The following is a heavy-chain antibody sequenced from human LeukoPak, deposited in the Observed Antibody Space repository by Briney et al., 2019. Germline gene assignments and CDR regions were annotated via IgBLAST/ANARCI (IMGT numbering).Heavy chain of an antibody. D-gene: IGHD2-2*01. CDR3: ARDPGCSSTSCYWEDAFDI. CDR2: ISSSSSYI. Sequence: RAGGSLRLSCAASGFTFSSYSMKWVRQAPGKGLEWVSSISSSSSYIYYADSVKGRFTISRDNAKNSLYLQMNSLRAEDTAVYYCARDPGCSSTSCYWEDAFDIWGQGTMVTVSS. CDR1: GFTFSSYS. J-gene: IGHJ3*02. V-gene: IGHV3-21*01.